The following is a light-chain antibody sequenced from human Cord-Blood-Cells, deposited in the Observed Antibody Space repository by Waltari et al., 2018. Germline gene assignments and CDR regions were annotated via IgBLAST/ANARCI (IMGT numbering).Light chain of an antibody. J-gene: IGLJ3*02. Sequence: NFMLTQPHSVSESPGKTVTISCTRRSGSLASKYVPWYQQRPGSSPTTVIYEDNQRPSGFPDRFSGSIDSSSNSASLTISGLKTEDEADYYCQSYDSSNHEVFGGGTKLTVL. CDR3: QSYDSSNHEV. CDR2: EDN. V-gene: IGLV6-57*01. CDR1: SGSLASKY.